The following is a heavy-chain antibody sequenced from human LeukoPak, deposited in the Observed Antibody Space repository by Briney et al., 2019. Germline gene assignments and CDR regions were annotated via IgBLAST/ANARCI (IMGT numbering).Heavy chain of an antibody. CDR1: GGSVTSTNW. J-gene: IGHJ4*02. D-gene: IGHD3-3*01. CDR2: VHLDGRT. Sequence: SGTLSLTCAVSGGSVTSTNWWTWVRQPPGKGLEWIGEVHLDGRTNYNPSLTGRLTLSVDLYENHISLKLTSVTAADTPVYYCAREGGFYRPLDYLGQGTLVTVSS. V-gene: IGHV4-4*02. CDR3: AREGGFYRPLDY.